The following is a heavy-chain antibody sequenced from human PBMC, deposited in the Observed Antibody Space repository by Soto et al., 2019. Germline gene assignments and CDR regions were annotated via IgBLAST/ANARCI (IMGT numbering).Heavy chain of an antibody. Sequence: GSLRLSCEASGFTFSSYGMSWVRQAPGKGLEWVSGISGSGGSTYYADSVKGRFAISRDDSKNTVYLQMNSLRAEDTAHYYCAKSYYDSSGYLGYWGQGTLVTVSS. CDR2: ISGSGGST. D-gene: IGHD3-22*01. CDR1: GFTFSSYG. V-gene: IGHV3-23*01. J-gene: IGHJ4*02. CDR3: AKSYYDSSGYLGY.